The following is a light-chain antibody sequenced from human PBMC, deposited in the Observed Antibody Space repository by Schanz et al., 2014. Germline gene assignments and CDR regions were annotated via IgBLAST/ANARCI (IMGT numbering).Light chain of an antibody. J-gene: IGKJ1*01. CDR3: QEYYDSPGGG. CDR2: WAS. CDR1: QSVLYSSNNKNY. Sequence: DIVMTQSPDSLAVSLGERATIHCKSSQSVLYSSNNKNYLAWYQQKPGQPPKLLIYWASTRESGVPDRFSGSGSGTDFTLTISSLQAEDVAVYYCQEYYDSPGGGFGQGTKVEIK. V-gene: IGKV4-1*01.